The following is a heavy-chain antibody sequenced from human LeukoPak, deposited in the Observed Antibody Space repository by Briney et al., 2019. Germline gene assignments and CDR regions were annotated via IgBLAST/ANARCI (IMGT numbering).Heavy chain of an antibody. J-gene: IGHJ4*02. CDR3: ARDSTYYEILTGPYFDY. D-gene: IGHD3-9*01. CDR1: GLTFVTFA. V-gene: IGHV3-30*09. CDR2: ISYDGSNK. Sequence: SGGPLRFSGAPSGLTFVTFAIPGAGQAQGRGRGGVAVISYDGSNKYYADSVKGRFAISRDNSKNTLYLQMNSLRAEGTAVYYCARDSTYYEILTGPYFDYWGQGTLVTVSS.